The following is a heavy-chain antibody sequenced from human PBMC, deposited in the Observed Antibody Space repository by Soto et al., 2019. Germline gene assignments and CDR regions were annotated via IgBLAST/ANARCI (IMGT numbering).Heavy chain of an antibody. V-gene: IGHV3-23*01. J-gene: IGHJ5*02. CDR1: GFTFSSYA. Sequence: VSLRLSCAASGFTFSSYAMSWVRQAPGKGLEWVSAISGSGGSTYYADSVKGRFTISRDNSKNTLYLQMNSLRAEDTAVYYCAKDVRQLVRRWFDPWGQGTLVTVYS. CDR2: ISGSGGST. D-gene: IGHD6-6*01. CDR3: AKDVRQLVRRWFDP.